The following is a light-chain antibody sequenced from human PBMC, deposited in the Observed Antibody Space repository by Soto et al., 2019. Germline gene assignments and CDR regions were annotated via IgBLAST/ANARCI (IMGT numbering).Light chain of an antibody. V-gene: IGLV1-44*01. CDR3: AAWDDSLRGRV. J-gene: IGLJ2*01. CDR2: SNN. CDR1: NSNIGSNA. Sequence: QSVLTQPPSVSGTPGQRVTISCSGSNSNIGSNAVSWYQQLPGTAPKSLIYSNNQRPSGVPDRISGSKSGTSASLVISGLQSEDEAEYYCAAWDDSLRGRVFGGGTKLTVL.